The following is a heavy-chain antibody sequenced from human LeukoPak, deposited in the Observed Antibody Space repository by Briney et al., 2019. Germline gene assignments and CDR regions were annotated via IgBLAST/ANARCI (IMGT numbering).Heavy chain of an antibody. D-gene: IGHD3-10*01. Sequence: QPGRSLRLSCAASGFNFSNYGMHWVRQAPGKGLEWVAVIWYDGSYKYYAESVKGRFTISRDNAKNTLYLQMNSLRAEDTAVYYCAKDHYVSGRYDAFDIWGQGTMVTVPS. CDR1: GFNFSNYG. V-gene: IGHV3-33*06. CDR3: AKDHYVSGRYDAFDI. J-gene: IGHJ3*02. CDR2: IWYDGSYK.